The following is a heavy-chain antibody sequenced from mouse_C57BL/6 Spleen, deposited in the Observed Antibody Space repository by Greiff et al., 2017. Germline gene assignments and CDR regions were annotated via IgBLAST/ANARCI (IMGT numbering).Heavy chain of an antibody. Sequence: QVQLKQSGPGLVQPSQSLSITCTVSGFSLTSYGVHWVRQSPGTGLEWLGVIWSGGSTDYNAAFISRLSISKDNSKSQIFLKMNSLQADDTAIYYWARNLHYYGSSYEGYFDVWGTGTTVTVSS. CDR2: IWSGGST. CDR1: GFSLTSYG. J-gene: IGHJ1*03. CDR3: ARNLHYYGSSYEGYFDV. V-gene: IGHV2-2*01. D-gene: IGHD1-1*01.